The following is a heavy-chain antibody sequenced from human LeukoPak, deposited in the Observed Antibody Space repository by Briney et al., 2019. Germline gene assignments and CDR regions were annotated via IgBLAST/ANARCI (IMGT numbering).Heavy chain of an antibody. Sequence: GASVKVSCKASGYTFTGYYMHWVRQAPGQGLEWMGRINPNSGGTNYAQKFQGRVTMTRDTSISTAYMELSRLRSDDTAVYYCARVYYDSSVVATPPRSRAIFDYWGQGTLVTVSS. CDR1: GYTFTGYY. J-gene: IGHJ4*02. D-gene: IGHD3-22*01. CDR3: ARVYYDSSVVATPPRSRAIFDY. V-gene: IGHV1-2*06. CDR2: INPNSGGT.